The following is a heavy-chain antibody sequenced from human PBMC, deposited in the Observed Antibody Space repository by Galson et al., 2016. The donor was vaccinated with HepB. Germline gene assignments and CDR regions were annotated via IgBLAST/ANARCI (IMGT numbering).Heavy chain of an antibody. V-gene: IGHV4-39*02. Sequence: SETLSLTCTVSGGSISSSSKYWGWIRQPPGKGLEWIGNIYYSGGTYYNPSLKSRVPISVDTSKNQFSLKLSSVTAADTAVYYCAKEGEWDLLNSFDSWGQGTLVTVSS. CDR1: GGSISSSSKY. CDR2: IYYSGGT. CDR3: AKEGEWDLLNSFDS. J-gene: IGHJ4*02. D-gene: IGHD1-26*01.